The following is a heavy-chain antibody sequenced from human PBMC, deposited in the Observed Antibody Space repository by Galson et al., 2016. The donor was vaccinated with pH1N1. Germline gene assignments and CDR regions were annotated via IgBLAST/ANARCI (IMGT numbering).Heavy chain of an antibody. Sequence: SETLSLTCTVYGGSFSDYYWSWIRQPPGKGLEWIGEVNPSGSTIYNPSLNSRVNISADTSRNQFSLQLISVTAADTAVYFCARVDFGGKLGEWGQGTQVTVSS. J-gene: IGHJ4*02. CDR2: VNPSGST. CDR1: GGSFSDYY. V-gene: IGHV4-34*01. D-gene: IGHD3-10*01. CDR3: ARVDFGGKLGE.